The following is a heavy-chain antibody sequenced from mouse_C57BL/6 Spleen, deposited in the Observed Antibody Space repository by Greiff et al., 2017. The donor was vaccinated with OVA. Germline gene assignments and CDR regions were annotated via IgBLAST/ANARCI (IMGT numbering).Heavy chain of an antibody. CDR1: GFTFSSYA. V-gene: IGHV5-4*01. D-gene: IGHD1-1*01. Sequence: EVHLVESGGGLVKPGGSLKLSCAASGFTFSSYAMSWVRQTPEKRLEWVATISDGGSYTYYPDNVKGRFTISRDNAKNNLYLQMSHLKSEDTAMYYCARGNYYYGSSYNFDYGGQGTTLTVSS. CDR2: ISDGGSYT. J-gene: IGHJ2*01. CDR3: ARGNYYYGSSYNFDY.